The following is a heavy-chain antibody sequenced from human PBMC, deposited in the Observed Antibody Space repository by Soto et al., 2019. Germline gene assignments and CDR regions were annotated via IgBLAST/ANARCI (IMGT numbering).Heavy chain of an antibody. CDR3: ARREIKGAIDY. V-gene: IGHV4-28*01. J-gene: IGHJ4*02. D-gene: IGHD1-26*01. Sequence: SETLSLTCAVSGYSISSSNWWGLIRQPPGKGLEWIGYIYYSGTTYYNPSLKSRVTMSVDTSKNQFSLKLTSVTAVDTAVYYCARREIKGAIDYWGRGTMVAVSS. CDR2: IYYSGTT. CDR1: GYSISSSNW.